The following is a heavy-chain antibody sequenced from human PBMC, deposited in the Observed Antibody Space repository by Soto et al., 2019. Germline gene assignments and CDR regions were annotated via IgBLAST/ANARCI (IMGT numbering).Heavy chain of an antibody. CDR1: VGSISSSSYY. Sequence: SETLSLTCTFSVGSISSSSYYWGWIRQPPGKGLEWIGSIYYSGSTYYNPSLKSRVTISVDTSKNQFSLKLSSVTAADTAVYYCARHFSLKDYGGNSYYYYYGMDVWGQGTTVTVSS. CDR2: IYYSGST. J-gene: IGHJ6*02. V-gene: IGHV4-39*01. D-gene: IGHD4-17*01. CDR3: ARHFSLKDYGGNSYYYYYGMDV.